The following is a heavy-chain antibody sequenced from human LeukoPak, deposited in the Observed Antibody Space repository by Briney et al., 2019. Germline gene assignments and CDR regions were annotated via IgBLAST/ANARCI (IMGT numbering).Heavy chain of an antibody. D-gene: IGHD2-2*01. J-gene: IGHJ4*02. Sequence: SETLSLTCAVYGGSFSGYYWSWIRQPPGKGLEWTGEINHSGSTNYNPSLKSRVTISVDTSKNQFSLKLNSVTAADTAVYYCARGLSRTPPGGYWGQGALVTVSS. CDR3: ARGLSRTPPGGY. CDR1: GGSFSGYY. V-gene: IGHV4-34*01. CDR2: INHSGST.